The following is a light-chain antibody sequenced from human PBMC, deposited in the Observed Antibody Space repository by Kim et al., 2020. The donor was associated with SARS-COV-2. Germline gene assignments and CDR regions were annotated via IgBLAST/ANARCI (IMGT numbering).Light chain of an antibody. J-gene: IGLJ2*01. V-gene: IGLV3-19*01. CDR1: SLRSYY. CDR2: GKN. CDR3: NSRDSNSNVL. Sequence: SSELTQDPAVSVALGQTVRITCQGDSLRSYYATWYQQKPGQAPILVIYGKNNRPSGIPDRFSGSSSGNTASLTITGTQAGDEADYYCNSRDSNSNVLFG.